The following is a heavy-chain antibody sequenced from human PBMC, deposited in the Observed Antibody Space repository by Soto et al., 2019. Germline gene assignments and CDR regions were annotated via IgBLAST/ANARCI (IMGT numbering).Heavy chain of an antibody. Sequence: QVQLVQSGAEVKKPGASVKVSCKASGYTFTSYYMHWVRQAPGQGLEGMGIINPSGGSTSYAQKFQGRVTMTRDTSTSTVYMELSSLRSEDTAVYYCAREQYSSSSSTYYGMDVWGQGTTVTVSS. D-gene: IGHD6-6*01. CDR3: AREQYSSSSSTYYGMDV. J-gene: IGHJ6*02. CDR2: INPSGGST. V-gene: IGHV1-46*01. CDR1: GYTFTSYY.